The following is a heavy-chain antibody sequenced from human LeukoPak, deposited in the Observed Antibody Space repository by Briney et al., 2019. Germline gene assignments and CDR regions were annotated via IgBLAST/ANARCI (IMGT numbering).Heavy chain of an antibody. Sequence: GGSLRLSCAASGFTFSSYEMNWVRQAPGKGLEWVSYISSSGSTIYYADSVKGRFTISRGNAKNSLYLQMNSLRAEDTAVYYCARMGSGGYYFDYWGQGTLVTVSS. J-gene: IGHJ4*02. CDR3: ARMGSGGYYFDY. V-gene: IGHV3-48*03. D-gene: IGHD1-26*01. CDR1: GFTFSSYE. CDR2: ISSSGSTI.